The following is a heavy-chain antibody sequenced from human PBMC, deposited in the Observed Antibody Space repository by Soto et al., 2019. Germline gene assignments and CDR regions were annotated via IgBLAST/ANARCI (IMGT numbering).Heavy chain of an antibody. D-gene: IGHD4-17*01. CDR3: ARDLARTTVTNED. CDR2: IYHSGST. V-gene: IGHV4-30-2*01. CDR1: GGSISSGGYS. J-gene: IGHJ4*02. Sequence: QLQLQESGSGLVKPSQTLSLTCAVSGGSISSGGYSWSWIRQPPGKGLEWIGYIYHSGSTYYNPSLKSRVTISVDKSKNQFSLKLSSVTAADTAVYYCARDLARTTVTNEDWGQGTLVTVSS.